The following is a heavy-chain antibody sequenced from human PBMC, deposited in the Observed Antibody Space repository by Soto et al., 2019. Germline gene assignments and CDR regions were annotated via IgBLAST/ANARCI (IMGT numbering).Heavy chain of an antibody. CDR1: GFTFSDHY. D-gene: IGHD1-26*01. Sequence: DVQLVESGGGLVQPGGSLRLSCAASGFTFSDHYMDWVRQAPGKGLEWIARSRNKANTYSIEYAASVKGRFTISRDDSTNPLYLQMNSLKSEDTAVYYCARSPASGPRHFDFWGQGTLVTVSS. J-gene: IGHJ4*02. CDR3: ARSPASGPRHFDF. CDR2: SRNKANTYSI. V-gene: IGHV3-72*01.